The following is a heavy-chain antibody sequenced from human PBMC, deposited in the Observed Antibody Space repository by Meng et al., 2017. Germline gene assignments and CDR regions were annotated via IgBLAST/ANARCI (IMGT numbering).Heavy chain of an antibody. D-gene: IGHD4/OR15-4a*01. CDR2: INTNTGNP. J-gene: IGHJ4*02. CDR3: ARDNGANGFDY. CDR1: GYAFTSYG. Sequence: QVQLVQSGSELKKSEASVKVSCKASGYAFTSYGMNWVRQAPGQGLEWMGWINTNTGNPTYAQGFTGRFVFSLDTSVSTAYLQISSLEAEDTAVYFCARDNGANGFDYWGQGTLVTVSS. V-gene: IGHV7-4-1*02.